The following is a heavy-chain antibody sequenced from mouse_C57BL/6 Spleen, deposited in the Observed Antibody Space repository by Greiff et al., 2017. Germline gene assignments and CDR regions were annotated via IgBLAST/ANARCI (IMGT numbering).Heavy chain of an antibody. CDR2: IYPSDSET. CDR3: ARAGYYGSSSGAY. J-gene: IGHJ3*01. Sequence: VQLQQPGAELVRPGSSVKLSCKASGYTFTSYWMDWVKQRPGQGLEWIGNIYPSDSETHYNQKFKDKATLTVDKSSSTAYMQLSSLTSEDSAVYYCARAGYYGSSSGAYWGQGTLVTVSA. D-gene: IGHD1-1*01. CDR1: GYTFTSYW. V-gene: IGHV1-61*01.